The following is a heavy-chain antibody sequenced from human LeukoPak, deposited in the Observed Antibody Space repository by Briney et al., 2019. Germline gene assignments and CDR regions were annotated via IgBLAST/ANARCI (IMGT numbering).Heavy chain of an antibody. CDR3: ARDPKGGFSYGWGAFDI. D-gene: IGHD5-18*01. CDR1: GFTFSSHA. CDR2: ISYDGNNK. J-gene: IGHJ3*02. Sequence: GRSLRLSCAASGFTFSSHAMHWVRQAPGKELEWVAIISYDGNNKYYADSVKGRFIISRDNSKNTLYLQMNSLRAEDTAIYYCARDPKGGFSYGWGAFDIWGQGTMVTVSS. V-gene: IGHV3-30-3*01.